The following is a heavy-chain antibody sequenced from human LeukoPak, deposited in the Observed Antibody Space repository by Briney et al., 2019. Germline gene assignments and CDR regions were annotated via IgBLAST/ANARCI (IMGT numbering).Heavy chain of an antibody. V-gene: IGHV3-30*18. CDR1: GFTFSSYG. J-gene: IGHJ4*02. CDR2: ISYDGSNK. Sequence: GGSLRLSCAASGFTFSSYGMHWVRQAPGKGLEWVAVISYDGSNKYYADSVKGRFTISRDNSKNTLYLQMNSLRAEDTAVYYCAKDLGDYWGQGTLVTVSS. CDR3: AKDLGDY.